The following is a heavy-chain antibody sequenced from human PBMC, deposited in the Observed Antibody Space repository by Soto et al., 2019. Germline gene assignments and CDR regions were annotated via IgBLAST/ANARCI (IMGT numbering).Heavy chain of an antibody. J-gene: IGHJ4*02. CDR2: IYYSGST. CDR3: ARGPPYGEHFDY. Sequence: SETLSLTCTVSGGSISSGDYYWSWIRQPPGKGLEWIGYIYYSGSTYYNPSLKSRVTISVDTSKNQFSLKLSSVTAADTAVYYCARGPPYGEHFDYWGQGTLVTVSS. CDR1: GGSISSGDYY. V-gene: IGHV4-30-4*01. D-gene: IGHD4-17*01.